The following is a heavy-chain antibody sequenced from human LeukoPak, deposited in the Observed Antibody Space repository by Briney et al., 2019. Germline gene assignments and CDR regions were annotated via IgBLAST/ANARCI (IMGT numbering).Heavy chain of an antibody. CDR3: ARGGYSYGMAHFDY. J-gene: IGHJ4*02. D-gene: IGHD5-18*01. V-gene: IGHV4-59*01. CDR1: GGSISSYY. CDR2: IYYSGST. Sequence: SETLSLTCTVSGGSISSYYWSWIRQPPGKGLEWIGYIYYSGSTNYNPSLKSRVTISVDTSKNQFSLKLSSVTAAATAVDYCARGGYSYGMAHFDYWGQGTLVTVSS.